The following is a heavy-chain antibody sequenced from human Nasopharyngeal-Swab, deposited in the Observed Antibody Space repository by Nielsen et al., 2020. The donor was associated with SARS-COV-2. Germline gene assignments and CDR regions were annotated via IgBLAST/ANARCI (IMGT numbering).Heavy chain of an antibody. CDR1: GFTFSSYG. CDR3: ARGPYDFWSGYPHYFDY. Sequence: GESLKISCAASGFTFSSYGMHWVRQAPGKGLEWVAILWYDGSNKYYADSVKGRFTISRDNSKDTLYLQMNSLRAEDTAVYYCARGPYDFWSGYPHYFDYWGQGTLVTVSS. V-gene: IGHV3-33*01. D-gene: IGHD3-3*01. CDR2: LWYDGSNK. J-gene: IGHJ4*02.